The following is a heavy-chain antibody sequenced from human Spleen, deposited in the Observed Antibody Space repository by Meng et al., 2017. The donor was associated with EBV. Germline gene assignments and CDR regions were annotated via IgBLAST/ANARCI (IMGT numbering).Heavy chain of an antibody. Sequence: HAHARPWGGGLLNPSETLSLTCAVVGGSFSGYYWGWIRQPQGKGLEWIGEINHSGSTKYNPSLKSRVTISVDTSKNQFSLKLSSVTAADTAVYFCAIAPLESSSSGWFDPWGQGTLVTVSS. CDR3: AIAPLESSSSGWFDP. CDR1: GGSFSGYY. V-gene: IGHV4-34*01. CDR2: INHSGST. J-gene: IGHJ5*02. D-gene: IGHD6-13*01.